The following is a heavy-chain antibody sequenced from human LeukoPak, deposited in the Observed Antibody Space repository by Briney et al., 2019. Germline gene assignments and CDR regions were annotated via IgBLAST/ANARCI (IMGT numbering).Heavy chain of an antibody. CDR1: GYTFTSYY. CDR3: ASNCGGDCYLSYAFEL. J-gene: IGHJ3*01. D-gene: IGHD2-21*02. CDR2: INPSGGST. V-gene: IGHV1-46*01. Sequence: ASVKVSCKATGYTFTSYYVHWVRQAPGQGLEWMGIINPSGGSTTYAQKFQGRVTMTRDTSTSTVYMGLTSLRSEDTAVYYCASNCGGDCYLSYAFELWGQGTMVIVSS.